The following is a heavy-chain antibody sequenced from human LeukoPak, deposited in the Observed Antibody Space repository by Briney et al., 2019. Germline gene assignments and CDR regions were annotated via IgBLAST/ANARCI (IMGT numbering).Heavy chain of an antibody. CDR2: INHSGST. CDR3: ARNHRIVVVGRFQLELSTFFDY. V-gene: IGHV4-34*01. Sequence: PSETLSLTCAVYGGSFSGYYWSWIRQPPGKGLEWIGEINHSGSTNYNPSLKSRVTISVDTSKNQFSLKLSSVTAADTALYYCARNHRIVVVGRFQLELSTFFDYWGQGTLVTVAS. J-gene: IGHJ4*02. D-gene: IGHD2-2*01. CDR1: GGSFSGYY.